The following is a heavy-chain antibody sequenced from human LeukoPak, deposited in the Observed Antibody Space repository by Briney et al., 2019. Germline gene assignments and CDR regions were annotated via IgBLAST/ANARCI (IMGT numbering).Heavy chain of an antibody. CDR2: ISGDGGST. D-gene: IGHD5-18*01. Sequence: PGGSLRLSCAASGFTFDDYAMHCVRQAPGKGLEWVSLISGDGGSTYYADSVKGRFTISRDNSKNSLYLQMNSLRTEDTALYYCAKENRIQLWFDWYFDLWGRGTLVTVSS. CDR1: GFTFDDYA. V-gene: IGHV3-43*02. CDR3: AKENRIQLWFDWYFDL. J-gene: IGHJ2*01.